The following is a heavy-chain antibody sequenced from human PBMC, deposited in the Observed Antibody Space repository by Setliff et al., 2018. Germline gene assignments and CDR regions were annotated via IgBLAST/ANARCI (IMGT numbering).Heavy chain of an antibody. CDR1: GFNLRTSS. D-gene: IGHD6-19*01. Sequence: PGGSLRLSCAASGFNLRTSSMNWVRQAPGKGLEWIAFMSAMGITFYYADSVKGRFTISRDRVKNSLYLQLSRLRVNDTAIYYCAKGRRISYSSGWLNWFDPWGQGTLVTVSS. J-gene: IGHJ5*02. CDR3: AKGRRISYSSGWLNWFDP. V-gene: IGHV3-48*01. CDR2: MSAMGITF.